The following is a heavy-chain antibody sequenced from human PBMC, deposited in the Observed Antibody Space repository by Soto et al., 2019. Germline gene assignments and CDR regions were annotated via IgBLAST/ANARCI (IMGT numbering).Heavy chain of an antibody. CDR1: GCADRSSGYY. V-gene: IGHV4-39*01. D-gene: IGHD3-3*02. Sequence: SVTLSLTCTVSGCADRSSGYYWAWFRHRQGKGLAWLGSLYSSGKTYRNPSLKSRGTMSDGTSNSQLSLRLRSVPAADPAVYYCASRTLAFPEPYDCRGKGTLVTVSS. J-gene: IGHJ4*02. CDR2: LYSSGKT. CDR3: ASRTLAFPEPYDC.